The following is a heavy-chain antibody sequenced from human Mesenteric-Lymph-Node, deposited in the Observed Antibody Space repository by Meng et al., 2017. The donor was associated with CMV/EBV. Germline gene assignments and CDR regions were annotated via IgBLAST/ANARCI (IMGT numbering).Heavy chain of an antibody. CDR2: INAGNGNT. Sequence: QVQLVQSGAEVKEPGASVKVSCKASGYTFTNYAIHWVRQAPGKKFEWMGWINAGNGNTRYSQKLQGRVTFTMDTSASTAYMDLSSLRSEDTDMYYCARYWNGQWEAVKVDYWGQGPLVTVSS. CDR1: GYTFTNYA. D-gene: IGHD6-19*01. V-gene: IGHV1-3*01. CDR3: ARYWNGQWEAVKVDY. J-gene: IGHJ4*02.